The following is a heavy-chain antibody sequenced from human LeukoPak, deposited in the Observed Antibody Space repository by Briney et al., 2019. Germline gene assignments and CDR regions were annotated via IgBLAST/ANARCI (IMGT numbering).Heavy chain of an antibody. V-gene: IGHV5-51*01. Sequence: GESLKISCKGSGYSFTSYWIGWVRQMPGKGLEWMGIIYPGDSDTRYSPSFQGQVTILADKSISTAYLQWSSLKASDTAMYYCARHGTRGYSYGFTHDAFDIWGQGTMVTVSS. CDR3: ARHGTRGYSYGFTHDAFDI. D-gene: IGHD5-18*01. J-gene: IGHJ3*02. CDR1: GYSFTSYW. CDR2: IYPGDSDT.